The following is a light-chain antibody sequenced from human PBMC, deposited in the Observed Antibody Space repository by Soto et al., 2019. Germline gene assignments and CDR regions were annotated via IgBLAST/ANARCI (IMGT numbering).Light chain of an antibody. J-gene: IGLJ1*01. Sequence: QSVLTQPPSVSGAPGQRVTISCTRSNSNIGAGYDEQWYQQLPGTAPKLLIYANSNRPSGVPDRLSGSKSGTSASLAITGLQAEDEADYYCQSYDSSLSGYVFGTGTKVTVL. CDR1: NSNIGAGYD. CDR2: ANS. CDR3: QSYDSSLSGYV. V-gene: IGLV1-40*01.